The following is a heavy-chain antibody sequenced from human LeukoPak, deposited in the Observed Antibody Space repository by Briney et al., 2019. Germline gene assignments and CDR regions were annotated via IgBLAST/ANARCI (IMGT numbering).Heavy chain of an antibody. CDR3: AKAGSRGGWFGEVENWFDP. J-gene: IGHJ5*02. D-gene: IGHD3-10*01. Sequence: PGGSLGLSCAASGFTFSSYAMSWVRQAPGKGLEWVSAISGSGGSTYYADSVKGRFTISRDNSKNTLYLQMNSLRAEDTAVYYCAKAGSRGGWFGEVENWFDPWGQGTLVTVSS. CDR2: ISGSGGST. CDR1: GFTFSSYA. V-gene: IGHV3-23*01.